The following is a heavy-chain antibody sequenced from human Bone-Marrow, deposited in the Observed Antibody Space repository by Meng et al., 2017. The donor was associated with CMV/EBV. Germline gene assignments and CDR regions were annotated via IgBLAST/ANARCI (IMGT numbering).Heavy chain of an antibody. V-gene: IGHV3-66*01. D-gene: IGHD3-16*01. CDR1: GFTVSNSY. Sequence: GESLKISCAASGFTVSNSYMSWVRQAPGKGLEWVAVIYSGGSTYYADSVKGRLTISRDHSKNTLYLQMINLRAEDTAVYYCARDTFRKIHLFVDWGQGTLVTVSS. CDR2: IYSGGST. J-gene: IGHJ4*02. CDR3: ARDTFRKIHLFVD.